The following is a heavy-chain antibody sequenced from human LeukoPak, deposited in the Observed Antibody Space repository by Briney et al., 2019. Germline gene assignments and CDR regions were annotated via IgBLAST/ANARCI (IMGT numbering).Heavy chain of an antibody. J-gene: IGHJ4*02. CDR1: GGSISSGGYY. V-gene: IGHV4-31*03. Sequence: SETLSLTCTVSGGSISSGGYYWSWIRQHPGKGLEWIGYIYYSGSTYYNPSLKSRVTMSVDTSKNQFSLKLSSVTAADTAVYYCARESDTIFGVVISDGDYFDYWGQGTLVTVSS. CDR3: ARESDTIFGVVISDGDYFDY. CDR2: IYYSGST. D-gene: IGHD3-3*01.